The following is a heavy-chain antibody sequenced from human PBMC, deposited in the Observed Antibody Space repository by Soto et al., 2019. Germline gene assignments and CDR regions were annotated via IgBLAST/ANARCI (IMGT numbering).Heavy chain of an antibody. CDR3: VTWGGVEAREFDN. J-gene: IGHJ4*01. CDR2: INYNGANT. CDR1: GFTFSRYA. Sequence: GGSLRLSCSASGFTFSRYAMHWVRQAPGKGLEYVSAINYNGANTYYADSVKGRFTISRDNSKYTLYLQMSSLRPEDAGIYYCVTWGGVEAREFDNWGQGTLVTVSS. D-gene: IGHD2-15*01. V-gene: IGHV3-64D*06.